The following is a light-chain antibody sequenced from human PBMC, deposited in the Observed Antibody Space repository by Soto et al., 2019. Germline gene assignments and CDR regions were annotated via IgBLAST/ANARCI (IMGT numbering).Light chain of an antibody. V-gene: IGLV2-14*01. CDR3: SSYISNSIVV. J-gene: IGLJ2*01. CDR2: EVS. CDR1: SSDVGDYNY. Sequence: QSALTQPASVSGSPGQSITISCTGTSSDVGDYNYVSWYQQHPGKAPKLIIYEVSHRLSGVSNRFSGSKSGHTASLTISGLQDEAEADYYCSSYISNSIVVFGGGTKLTVL.